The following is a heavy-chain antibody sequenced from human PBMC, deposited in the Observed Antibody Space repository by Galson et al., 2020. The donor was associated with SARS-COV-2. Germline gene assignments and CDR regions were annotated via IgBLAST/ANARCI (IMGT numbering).Heavy chain of an antibody. CDR3: ARDPHMFCNGGGCRP. J-gene: IGHJ5*02. D-gene: IGHD2-8*01. Sequence: ASVKVSCKASGYNLVEFYLHWVRQAPGQGLEWMGWIFPDNGVTHYSQKFEGRVTMTRDTSINTAYMELNGLRSDDTAVYYCARDPHMFCNGGGCRPWGQGTLVTVSS. CDR2: IFPDNGVT. V-gene: IGHV1-2*02. CDR1: GYNLVEFY.